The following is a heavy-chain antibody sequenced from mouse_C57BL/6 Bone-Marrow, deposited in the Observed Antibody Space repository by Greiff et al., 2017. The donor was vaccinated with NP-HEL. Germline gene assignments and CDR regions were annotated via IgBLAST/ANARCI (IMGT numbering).Heavy chain of an antibody. CDR3: ARGPSTVVPTFAY. J-gene: IGHJ3*01. CDR1: GYSITSGYD. D-gene: IGHD1-1*01. Sequence: EVQRVESGPGMVKPSQSLSLTCTVTGYSITSGYDWHWIRHFPRNNLEWMGYISYSGSTNYNPSLKSRISITHDTSKNHFFLKLNSVTTEDTATYYCARGPSTVVPTFAYWGQGTLVTVSA. V-gene: IGHV3-1*01. CDR2: ISYSGST.